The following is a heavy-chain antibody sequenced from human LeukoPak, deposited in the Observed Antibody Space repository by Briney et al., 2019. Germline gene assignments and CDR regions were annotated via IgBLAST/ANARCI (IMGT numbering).Heavy chain of an antibody. J-gene: IGHJ4*02. D-gene: IGHD4-17*01. CDR3: ATGNYGEDY. CDR2: INPSGGST. Sequence: ASVKVSCKASGYTFTSYYMHWVRQAPGQGLEWMGIINPSGGSTSYAQKFQGRVTMTRNTSIRTAYMELSNLRSEDTAVYYCATGNYGEDYWGQGTLITVSS. V-gene: IGHV1-46*01. CDR1: GYTFTSYY.